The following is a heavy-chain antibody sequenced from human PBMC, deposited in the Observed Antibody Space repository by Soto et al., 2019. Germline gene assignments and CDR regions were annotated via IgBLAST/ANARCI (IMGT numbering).Heavy chain of an antibody. J-gene: IGHJ4*02. D-gene: IGHD5-18*01. V-gene: IGHV4-61*01. CDR2: IYYSGST. Sequence: SETLSLTCTVSGGSVGSGSYYWSWIRQPPGKGLEWIGYIYYSGSTNYNPSLKSRVTISVDTSKNQFSLKLSSVTAADTAVYYWALATEVWIVQWFSVGADVDFRAQGTL. CDR1: GGSVGSGSYY. CDR3: ALATEVWIVQWFSVGADVDF.